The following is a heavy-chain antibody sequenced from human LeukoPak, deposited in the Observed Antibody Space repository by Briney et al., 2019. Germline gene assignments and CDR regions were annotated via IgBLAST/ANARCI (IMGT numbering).Heavy chain of an antibody. Sequence: GGSLRLSCAASGFTFSSYWMHWVRQAPGKGLVWVSSISSSSSYIYYADSVKGRFTISRDNAKNSLYLQMNSLRAEDTAVYYCASWDYDILTGYYINWFDPWGQGTLVTVSS. J-gene: IGHJ5*02. CDR1: GFTFSSYW. CDR3: ASWDYDILTGYYINWFDP. CDR2: ISSSSSYI. V-gene: IGHV3-21*01. D-gene: IGHD3-9*01.